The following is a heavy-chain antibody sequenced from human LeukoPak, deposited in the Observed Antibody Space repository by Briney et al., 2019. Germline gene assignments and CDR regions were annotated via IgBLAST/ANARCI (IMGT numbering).Heavy chain of an antibody. V-gene: IGHV4-39*01. D-gene: IGHD5-24*01. J-gene: IGHJ4*02. CDR1: GGSISSSSYY. Sequence: SETLSLTCTVSGGSISSSSYYWGWIRQPPGKGLEWIGNIYYSGSTSYNPSLKSRVTISVDTSKNQFSLRLYSVTAADTAVYYCARWRNPIVEMASRGYFDYWGQGTLVTVSS. CDR2: IYYSGST. CDR3: ARWRNPIVEMASRGYFDY.